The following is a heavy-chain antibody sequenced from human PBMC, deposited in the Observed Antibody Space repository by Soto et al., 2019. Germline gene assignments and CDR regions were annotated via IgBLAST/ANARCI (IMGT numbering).Heavy chain of an antibody. J-gene: IGHJ6*02. V-gene: IGHV1-46*01. Sequence: ASVKVSCKASGYTFTSYYMHWVRQAPGQGLEWMGIINPSGGSAIYAQKFQGRVTMTRETSTSTVYMELSSLRSEDTAVYYCARDDGTEDYGMDVWGQGTRVTISS. D-gene: IGHD1-26*01. CDR3: ARDDGTEDYGMDV. CDR2: INPSGGSA. CDR1: GYTFTSYY.